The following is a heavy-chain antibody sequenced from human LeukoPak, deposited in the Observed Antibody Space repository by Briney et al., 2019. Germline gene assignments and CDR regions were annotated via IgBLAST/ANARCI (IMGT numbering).Heavy chain of an antibody. Sequence: PSQTLSLTCTVSGGSISSGSYYWSWIRQPAGKGLEWIGRIYTSGSTNYNPSLKSRVTISVDTSKNQFSLKLSSVTAADTAVYYCARGRYVDYWGQGTLVTVSS. CDR2: IYTSGST. V-gene: IGHV4-61*02. CDR1: GGSISSGSYY. CDR3: ARGRYVDY. J-gene: IGHJ4*02.